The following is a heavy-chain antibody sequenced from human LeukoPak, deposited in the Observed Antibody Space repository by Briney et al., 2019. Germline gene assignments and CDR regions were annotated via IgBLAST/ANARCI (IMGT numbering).Heavy chain of an antibody. CDR3: ARGRRNDFWSGYFFGAKTHHGNYYYYYYKDV. V-gene: IGHV1-8*03. CDR2: MNPNSGNT. J-gene: IGHJ6*03. CDR1: GYTFTSYD. D-gene: IGHD3-3*01. Sequence: ASVKVSCKASGYTFTSYDINWVRQATGQGLEWMGWMNPNSGNTGYAQKFQGRVTITRNTSISTAYMELSSLRSEDTAVYYCARGRRNDFWSGYFFGAKTHHGNYYYYYYKDVWGKGTTVTVSS.